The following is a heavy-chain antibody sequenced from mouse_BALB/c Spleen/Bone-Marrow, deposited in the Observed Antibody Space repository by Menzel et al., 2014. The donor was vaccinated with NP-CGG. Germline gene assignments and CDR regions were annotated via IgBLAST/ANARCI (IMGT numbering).Heavy chain of an antibody. J-gene: IGHJ4*01. V-gene: IGHV5-15*02. D-gene: IGHD1-1*01. CDR2: ISNLAYSI. Sequence: DVMLVESGGGLVQPGGSRKLSCAASGFTFSDYGMAWVRQAPGRGPEWVAFISNLAYSIYYADTVTGRFTISRENVKNTLYLEMSSLRSEDTAMYYCARFITTVVVDAMDYWGQGTSVTVSS. CDR3: ARFITTVVVDAMDY. CDR1: GFTFSDYG.